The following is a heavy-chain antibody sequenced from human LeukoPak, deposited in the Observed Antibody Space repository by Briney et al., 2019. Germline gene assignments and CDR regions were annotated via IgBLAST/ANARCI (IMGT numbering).Heavy chain of an antibody. CDR1: GGSISSYY. V-gene: IGHV4-59*08. Sequence: SETLSLTCTVSGGSISSYYWSWIRQPPGKGLEWIGYIYYTGSTNYNSSLKSRVTISVDTSKNQFSLKLSSVTAADTAVYYCASLAGVRGVTFDYWGQGTLVTVSS. CDR3: ASLAGVRGVTFDY. J-gene: IGHJ4*02. CDR2: IYYTGST. D-gene: IGHD3-10*01.